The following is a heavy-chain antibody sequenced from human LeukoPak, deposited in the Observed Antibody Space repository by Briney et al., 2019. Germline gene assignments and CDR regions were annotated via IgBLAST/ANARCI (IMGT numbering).Heavy chain of an antibody. Sequence: QPGGSLRLSCAASGFTFSSYWMHWVRQAPGKGLVWVSRIDSDGSSTNYADSVKGRFTISRDNSKNTLYLQMNSLRAEDTAVYYCARKTDSGGQGDYWGPGTLVTVSS. CDR2: IDSDGSST. V-gene: IGHV3-74*01. CDR3: ARKTDSGGQGDY. D-gene: IGHD3-22*01. J-gene: IGHJ4*02. CDR1: GFTFSSYW.